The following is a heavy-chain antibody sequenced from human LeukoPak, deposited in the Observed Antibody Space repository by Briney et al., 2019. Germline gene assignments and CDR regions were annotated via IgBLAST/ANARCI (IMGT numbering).Heavy chain of an antibody. D-gene: IGHD5-24*01. CDR1: GFTFSSYS. Sequence: GGSLRLSCAASGFTFSSYSMNWVRQAPGKGLEWVSSISSSSGYIYYADSLKGRFTISRDTAKNSLYLQMNSLRAADTAVYYCVKSGYNRFDYWGQGALVTVSS. J-gene: IGHJ4*02. CDR3: VKSGYNRFDY. V-gene: IGHV3-21*04. CDR2: ISSSSGYI.